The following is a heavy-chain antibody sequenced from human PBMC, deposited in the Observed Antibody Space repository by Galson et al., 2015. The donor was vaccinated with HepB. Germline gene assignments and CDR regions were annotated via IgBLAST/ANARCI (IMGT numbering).Heavy chain of an antibody. CDR2: ISWDGGST. CDR3: ARDGQWLSRGAFDL. D-gene: IGHD6-19*01. Sequence: SLRLSCAASGGTFDDYTMHWVRQAPGKGPEWVSLISWDGGSTYYADSVKGRFTISRDNSKNSLYLQMNSLRTEDTALYYCARDGQWLSRGAFDLWGQGPLFPVSS. V-gene: IGHV3-43*01. J-gene: IGHJ3*01. CDR1: GGTFDDYT.